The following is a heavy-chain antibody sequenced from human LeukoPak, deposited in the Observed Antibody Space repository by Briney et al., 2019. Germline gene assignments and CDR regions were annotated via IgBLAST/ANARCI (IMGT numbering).Heavy chain of an antibody. CDR1: GYSFNTYW. CDR2: IYPGDSDT. CDR3: ATGGYCSGGSCYSFFDY. J-gene: IGHJ4*02. V-gene: IGHV5-51*01. D-gene: IGHD2-15*01. Sequence: GESLKISCKCSGYSFNTYWIGWVRQMPGKGLEWMGIIYPGDSDTRYSPSFEGQVTISADKSISTAYLQWSSLKASDTAMYYCATGGYCSGGSCYSFFDYWGQGTLVTVSS.